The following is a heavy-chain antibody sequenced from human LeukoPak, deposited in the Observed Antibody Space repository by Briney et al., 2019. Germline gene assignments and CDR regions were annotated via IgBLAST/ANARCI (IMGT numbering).Heavy chain of an antibody. CDR1: VGSFSGYH. V-gene: IGHV4-34*01. J-gene: IGHJ4*02. CDR2: INHSGST. CDR3: ARGRPGGSGSYYRLDY. Sequence: SETLSLTSAVYVGSFSGYHWTWIRQSPGKGLEWIGEINHSGSTNYNPSLKSRVTISVDTSKNQFSLKLSSVTAADTAVYYCARGRPGGSGSYYRLDYWGQGTLVTVSS. D-gene: IGHD3-10*01.